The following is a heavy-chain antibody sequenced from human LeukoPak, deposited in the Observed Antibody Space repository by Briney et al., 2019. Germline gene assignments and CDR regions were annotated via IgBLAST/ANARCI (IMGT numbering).Heavy chain of an antibody. Sequence: SSETLSLTWTVSGGSISSSSYYWGWIRQPPGKGLEWIGSIYYSGSTYFNPSLKSRVTISVDTSKNQFSLKLSSVTAADTAVYYCARRISRAPQVRAPNYSSSSGRQPLMDVWGQGTTVTVSS. CDR2: IYYSGST. V-gene: IGHV4-39*01. CDR1: GGSISSSSYY. J-gene: IGHJ6*02. CDR3: ARRISRAPQVRAPNYSSSSGRQPLMDV. D-gene: IGHD6-6*01.